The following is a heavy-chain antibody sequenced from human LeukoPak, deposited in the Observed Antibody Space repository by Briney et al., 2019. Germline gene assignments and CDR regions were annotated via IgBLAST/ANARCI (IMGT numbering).Heavy chain of an antibody. J-gene: IGHJ4*02. CDR2: INHFGST. CDR3: ARIRSRKWGFDY. V-gene: IGHV4-34*01. D-gene: IGHD1-26*01. CDR1: GGSFIGYY. Sequence: SETLCLTCAVYGGSFIGYYWSWIRQPPGKGLEWIGEINHFGSTNYNPSLKSRVTISIDTSKNQFSLKLSSVTAADTAVYYCARIRSRKWGFDYWGQGTLVTVSS.